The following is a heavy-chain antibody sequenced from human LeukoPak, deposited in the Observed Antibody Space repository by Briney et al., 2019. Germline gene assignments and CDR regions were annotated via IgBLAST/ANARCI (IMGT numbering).Heavy chain of an antibody. CDR1: GGTFSSYA. CDR2: IIPIFGTA. Sequence: ASVKVSCKASGGTFSSYAISWVRQAPGQGLEWMGGIIPIFGTANYAQKFQGRVTITADESTSTAYMELSSLRSEDTAVYYCRAAGTNTPDYWGQGTLVTVSS. CDR3: RAAGTNTPDY. J-gene: IGHJ4*02. D-gene: IGHD6-13*01. V-gene: IGHV1-69*13.